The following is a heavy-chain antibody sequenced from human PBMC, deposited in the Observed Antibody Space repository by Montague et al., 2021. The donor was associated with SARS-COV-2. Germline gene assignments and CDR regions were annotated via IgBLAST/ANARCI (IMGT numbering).Heavy chain of an antibody. D-gene: IGHD3-22*01. CDR3: AREGGWLFRESYYFDY. V-gene: IGHV4-39*07. CDR2: IYYSGST. CDR1: GGSISSSSYY. J-gene: IGHJ4*02. Sequence: SETLSLTCTLSGGSISSSSYYWGWIRQPPGKGLEWIGSIYYSGSTYYNPSLKSRFTISVDTSKNQFSLKLLSVTAADTAVYYCAREGGWLFRESYYFDYWGQGTLVTVSS.